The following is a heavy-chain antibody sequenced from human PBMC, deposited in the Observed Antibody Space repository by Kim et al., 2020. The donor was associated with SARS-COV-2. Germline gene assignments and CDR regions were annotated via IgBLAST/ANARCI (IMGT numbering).Heavy chain of an antibody. Sequence: GGSLRLSCAASGFTFSDYYMSWIRQAPGKGLEWVSYLSSSSSYTKYADSVKGRFTISRDNSKNSLYLQMNSLRAEDTAVFYCARENYGSGTRWLDPWGQG. CDR3: ARENYGSGTRWLDP. D-gene: IGHD3-10*01. CDR2: LSSSSSYT. J-gene: IGHJ5*02. V-gene: IGHV3-11*05. CDR1: GFTFSDYY.